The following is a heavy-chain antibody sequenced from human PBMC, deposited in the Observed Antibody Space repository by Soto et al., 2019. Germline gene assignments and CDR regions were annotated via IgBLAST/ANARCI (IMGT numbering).Heavy chain of an antibody. CDR3: AFQHDYRDYQYLQY. CDR1: GFTFSDYY. Sequence: GGSLRLSCAASGFTFSDYYMSWIRQAPGKGLEWVSYISSSGSTIYYADSVKGRFTISRDNAKNSLYLQMNSLRAEDTAVYYCAFQHDYRDYQYLQYRGQGTLVTVSS. J-gene: IGHJ1*01. CDR2: ISSSGSTI. V-gene: IGHV3-11*01. D-gene: IGHD4-17*01.